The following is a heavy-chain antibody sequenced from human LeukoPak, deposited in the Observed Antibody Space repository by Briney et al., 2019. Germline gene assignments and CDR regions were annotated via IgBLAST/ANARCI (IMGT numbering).Heavy chain of an antibody. J-gene: IGHJ6*03. CDR3: ARGHPMPGRSDSRYYYNYYMDV. CDR1: GESLSGRY. CDR2: INHRGIG. V-gene: IGHV4-34*01. D-gene: IGHD2-15*01. Sequence: SETLSLTCAVFGESLSGRYWTWIRQPPGKGLEWIGEINHRGIGNYNPSLKRRVTISGDTSNNRFSLTLASVTATDTAVYFCARGHPMPGRSDSRYYYNYYMDVWGNGTTVTVSS.